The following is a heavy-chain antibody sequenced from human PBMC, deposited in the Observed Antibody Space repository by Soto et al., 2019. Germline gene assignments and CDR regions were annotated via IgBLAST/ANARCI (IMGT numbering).Heavy chain of an antibody. J-gene: IGHJ4*02. D-gene: IGHD6-13*01. CDR1: GYTLTELS. Sequence: GASVKVSCKVSGYTLTELSMHWVRQAPGKGLEWMGGFDPEDGETIYAQKFQGRVTMTEDTSTDTAYMELSSLRSEDTAVYYCATGDLSSSWSPFDYWGQGTLVTVSS. V-gene: IGHV1-24*01. CDR2: FDPEDGET. CDR3: ATGDLSSSWSPFDY.